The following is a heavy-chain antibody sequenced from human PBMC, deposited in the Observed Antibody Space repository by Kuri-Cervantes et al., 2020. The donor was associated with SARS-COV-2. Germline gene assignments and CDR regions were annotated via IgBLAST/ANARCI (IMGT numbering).Heavy chain of an antibody. V-gene: IGHV3-9*01. J-gene: IGHJ4*02. D-gene: IGHD6-13*01. Sequence: SLKISCAASGFTFDDYAMHWVRQAPGKGLEWVSGISWNSGSIGYADSVKGRFTISRDNAKNSLYLQMNGLRAEDTALYYCAKDIIAAAGMTIDYWGQGTLVTVSS. CDR3: AKDIIAAAGMTIDY. CDR2: ISWNSGSI. CDR1: GFTFDDYA.